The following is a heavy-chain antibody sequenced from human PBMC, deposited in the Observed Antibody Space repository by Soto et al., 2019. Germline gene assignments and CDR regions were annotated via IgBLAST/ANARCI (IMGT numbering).Heavy chain of an antibody. CDR2: ISGSGGST. CDR3: ARATGSNNPFDS. Sequence: PGGSLRLSCAASGFTFSNYAVTWVRQAPGKGLEWVSTISGSGGSTYYADSVKGRFTISRDNARNTLYLQMDSLRAEDTAIYYCARATGSNNPFDSWGQGTLVTVSS. V-gene: IGHV3-23*01. J-gene: IGHJ4*02. D-gene: IGHD2-15*01. CDR1: GFTFSNYA.